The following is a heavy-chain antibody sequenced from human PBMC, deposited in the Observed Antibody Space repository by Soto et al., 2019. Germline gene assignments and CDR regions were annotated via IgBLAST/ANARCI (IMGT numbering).Heavy chain of an antibody. J-gene: IGHJ4*02. V-gene: IGHV1-18*01. CDR3: ARDGDGGKRGADH. CDR2: LNTYNGNT. CDR1: GYTFTSYG. Sequence: QVQLVQSGTEVKKPGASVTVSCKASGYTFTSYGIIWVRQAPGLGLEWMGWLNTYNGNTNYAQKVQGRVTMTTDTSTRTASMELRSLRSDDTAVYYCARDGDGGKRGADHWGQGTLVTVSS. D-gene: IGHD2-15*01.